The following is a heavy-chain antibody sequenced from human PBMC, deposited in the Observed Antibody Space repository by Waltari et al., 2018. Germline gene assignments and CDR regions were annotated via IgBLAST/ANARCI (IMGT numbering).Heavy chain of an antibody. Sequence: QVLLVQSGAEVKKPGASVKVSCKASGYTFTSYDINWVRQASGKGFEWLGWMNPNNTITGYAQKFQCIFSITSYSSKSTAYMELSSLKSEDTAVYYCARMGGWNSDFWGQGTPVIVSS. CDR3: ARMGGWNSDF. V-gene: IGHV1-8*01. CDR2: MNPNNTIT. D-gene: IGHD2-15*01. CDR1: GYTFTSYD. J-gene: IGHJ4*02.